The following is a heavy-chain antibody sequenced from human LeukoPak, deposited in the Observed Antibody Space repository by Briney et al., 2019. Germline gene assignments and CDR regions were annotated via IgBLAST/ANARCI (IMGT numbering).Heavy chain of an antibody. J-gene: IGHJ4*02. CDR1: GGSISSYY. V-gene: IGHV4-59*08. D-gene: IGHD5-18*01. CDR2: IYYSGST. CDR3: ARQGGRGYSYGVDLWLDY. Sequence: SETLSLTCTVSGGSISSYYWSWIRQPPGKGLEWIGYIYYSGSTNYNPSLKSRVTISVDTSKNQFSLKLSPVTAADTAVYYCARQGGRGYSYGVDLWLDYWGQGTLVTVSS.